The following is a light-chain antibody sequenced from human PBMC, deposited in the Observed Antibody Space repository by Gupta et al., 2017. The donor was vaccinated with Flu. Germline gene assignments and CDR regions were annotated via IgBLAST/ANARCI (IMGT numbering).Light chain of an antibody. V-gene: IGLV3-9*01. J-gene: IGLJ1*01. CDR3: QVGDGNTVV. CDR1: NIGSKS. CDR2: MEP. Sequence: SYELTQALSVSVALGQTAEITCKGINIGSKSVNWYQQRSGQAPLLVLDMEPNRPPGIPERFAASNSGTTATLTIGRAQAGDEDYYYCQVGDGNTVVFATGTKVTVL.